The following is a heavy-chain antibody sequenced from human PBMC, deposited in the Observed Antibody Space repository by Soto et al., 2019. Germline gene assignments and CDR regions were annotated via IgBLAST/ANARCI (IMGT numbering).Heavy chain of an antibody. CDR2: IYHSGST. V-gene: IGHV4-30-2*01. J-gene: IGHJ6*02. Sequence: PSETLSLTCAVSGGSISIGGYSWSCMRQPPGKGLEWIGYIYHSGSTYYNPSLKSRVTISVDRSKNQFSLKLSSVTAADTAVYYCARVVPAARGYYYYGMDVWGQGTTVTVSS. D-gene: IGHD2-2*01. CDR1: GGSISIGGYS. CDR3: ARVVPAARGYYYYGMDV.